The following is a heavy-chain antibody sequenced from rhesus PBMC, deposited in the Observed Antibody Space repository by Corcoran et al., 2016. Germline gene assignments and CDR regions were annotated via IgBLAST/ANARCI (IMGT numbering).Heavy chain of an antibody. V-gene: IGHV4-81*01. Sequence: QVQLQESGPGLVKPSETLSLTCAVSGGSIGGYYWSWTRQAPGEGLEWIGNIDGNIAGTNYNPSLKSRVTISTDTSKNQFSLKLSSVTAADTAVYYCARVGGYNSLDVWGRGVLVTVSS. CDR1: GGSIGGYY. D-gene: IGHD1-44*01. CDR3: ARVGGYNSLDV. J-gene: IGHJ5-2*02. CDR2: IDGNIAGT.